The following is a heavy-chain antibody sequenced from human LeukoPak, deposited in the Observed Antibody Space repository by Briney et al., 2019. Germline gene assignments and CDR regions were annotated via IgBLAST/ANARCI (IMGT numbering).Heavy chain of an antibody. D-gene: IGHD2-15*01. Sequence: GSLRLSCAASGFTFSSSAMSWVRQAPGKGLEWVSAISNNGGYTYYADSVQGRFTISRDNSKSTLCLQMNSLRAEDTAVYYCAKQLGYCSDGSCYFPYWGQGALVTVSS. CDR3: AKQLGYCSDGSCYFPY. CDR2: ISNNGGYT. J-gene: IGHJ4*02. CDR1: GFTFSSSA. V-gene: IGHV3-23*01.